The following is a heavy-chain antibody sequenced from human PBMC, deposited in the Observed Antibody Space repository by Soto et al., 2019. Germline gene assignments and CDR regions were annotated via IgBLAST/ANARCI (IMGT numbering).Heavy chain of an antibody. D-gene: IGHD3-10*01. J-gene: IGHJ4*02. Sequence: QVQLQESGPGLVKPSQTLSLTCTVSGGSISSGGYYWSWIRQHPGKGLEWIGYIYYSGSTYYNPSLKSLVTISVDTSKNQFSLKLSSVTAADTAVYDCARGVTMVRGVIHTPDFDYWGQGTLVTVSS. CDR2: IYYSGST. CDR3: ARGVTMVRGVIHTPDFDY. CDR1: GGSISSGGYY. V-gene: IGHV4-31*01.